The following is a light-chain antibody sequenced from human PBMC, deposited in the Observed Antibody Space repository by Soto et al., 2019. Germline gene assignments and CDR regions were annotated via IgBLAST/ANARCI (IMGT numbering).Light chain of an antibody. CDR3: CSHSTSVTWM. V-gene: IGLV2-14*03. J-gene: IGLJ3*02. CDR1: SSDVGGYNF. Sequence: QSVLTQTASVSGSPGQSITISCTGSSSDVGGYNFVSWYQQHPGKAPKLIIHEVSNRPSGVSNRFSGSKSGNTASLTISGLQAEDEAVYYCCSHSTSVTWMFGGATKLTVL. CDR2: EVS.